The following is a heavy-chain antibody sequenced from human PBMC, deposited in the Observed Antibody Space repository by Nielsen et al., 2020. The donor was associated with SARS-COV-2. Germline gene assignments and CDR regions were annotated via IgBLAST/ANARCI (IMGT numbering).Heavy chain of an antibody. CDR3: AREGHSQSVIVINSYVDY. Sequence: GGSLRLSCRASGLIFGTYGMHWVRQAPGKGLEWVAGIWYDGSNENYAESVKGRFTISRDNSKNTLYLEMKSLRAEDTAVYYCAREGHSQSVIVINSYVDYWGQGTLVTVSS. D-gene: IGHD3-10*01. CDR2: IWYDGSNE. V-gene: IGHV3-33*01. CDR1: GLIFGTYG. J-gene: IGHJ4*02.